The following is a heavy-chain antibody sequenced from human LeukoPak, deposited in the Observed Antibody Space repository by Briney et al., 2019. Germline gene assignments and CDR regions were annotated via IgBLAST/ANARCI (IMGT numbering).Heavy chain of an antibody. CDR1: GFAFHNYA. V-gene: IGHV3-9*01. Sequence: GGSLRLSCVGSGFAFHNYAMHWVRRPPGKGLEWVSAINWNSDTKAYADSVKGRSTISRDRARNSLYLQMDSLRPEDTALYYCAKDTGGNGAYFYAMDVWGQGTSVTVPS. J-gene: IGHJ6*02. D-gene: IGHD4-23*01. CDR2: INWNSDTK. CDR3: AKDTGGNGAYFYAMDV.